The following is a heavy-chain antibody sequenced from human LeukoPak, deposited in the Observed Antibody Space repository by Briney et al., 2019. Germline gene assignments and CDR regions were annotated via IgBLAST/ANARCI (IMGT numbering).Heavy chain of an antibody. Sequence: PGGSLRLSCAASGFTFSSYWMSWVRQAPGKGLEWVANIKQDGSEKYYVDSVKGRFTISRDTAKNSLYLQMNSLRAEDTAVYYCASPSGYSYVSSFDYWGQGTLVTVSS. CDR1: GFTFSSYW. J-gene: IGHJ4*02. D-gene: IGHD5-18*01. V-gene: IGHV3-7*01. CDR2: IKQDGSEK. CDR3: ASPSGYSYVSSFDY.